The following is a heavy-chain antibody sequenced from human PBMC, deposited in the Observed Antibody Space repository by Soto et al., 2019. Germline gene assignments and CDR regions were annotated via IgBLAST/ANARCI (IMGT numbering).Heavy chain of an antibody. Sequence: ASVKVSCKASGYTFTSYGISWVRQAPGQGLEWIGWISAYNGNTNYAQKLQGRVTMTTDTSTSSAYMELRSMRSDDTVVYYCARDQDGDDDYWGQGTLVTISS. CDR2: ISAYNGNT. CDR3: ARDQDGDDDY. V-gene: IGHV1-18*01. J-gene: IGHJ4*02. CDR1: GYTFTSYG. D-gene: IGHD4-17*01.